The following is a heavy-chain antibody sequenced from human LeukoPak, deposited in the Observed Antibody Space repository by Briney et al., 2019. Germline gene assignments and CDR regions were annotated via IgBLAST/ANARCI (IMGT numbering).Heavy chain of an antibody. D-gene: IGHD6-19*01. CDR2: INPNSGGT. V-gene: IGHV1-2*02. CDR1: GYTFTGYY. CDR3: ARDLSGTQQWLGPHYGMDV. Sequence: ASVKVSCKASGYTFTGYYMHWVRQAPGQGLEWMGWINPNSGGTNYAQKFQGRVTMTRDTSISTAYMELSRLRSDDTAVYYCARDLSGTQQWLGPHYGMDVWGQGTTVTVSS. J-gene: IGHJ6*02.